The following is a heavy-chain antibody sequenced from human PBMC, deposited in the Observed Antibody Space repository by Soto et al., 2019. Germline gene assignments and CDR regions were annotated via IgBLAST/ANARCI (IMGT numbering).Heavy chain of an antibody. CDR3: AREYSNSPEAFDI. D-gene: IGHD1-26*01. Sequence: SXTLSLPCTVSGGSVNSDYYHWTWIRQPPGKGLEWIGYIYNSGRTNYNPSLKSRVSISMDTPRNQFSLKLTSVTAADTAVFYCAREYSNSPEAFDIWGQGSLVTVS. CDR1: GGSVNSDYYH. V-gene: IGHV4-61*01. J-gene: IGHJ4*02. CDR2: IYNSGRT.